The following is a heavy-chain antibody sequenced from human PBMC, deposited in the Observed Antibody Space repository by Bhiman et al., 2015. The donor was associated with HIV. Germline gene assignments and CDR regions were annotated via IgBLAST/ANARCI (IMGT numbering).Heavy chain of an antibody. V-gene: IGHV3-30*03. CDR3: VRSSVTNWFDP. CDR1: GFSFGTSD. J-gene: IGHJ5*02. CDR2: ISFDGRQK. D-gene: IGHD3-22*01. Sequence: QVQLVESGGGVVQPGRSLRLSCAASGFSFGTSDVHWVRQAPGEGLEWVALISFDGRQKDLADSVKGRFAISRDNSKNTLYLQMNSLRPEDTALYYCVRSSVTNWFDPWGQGTQVTVSS.